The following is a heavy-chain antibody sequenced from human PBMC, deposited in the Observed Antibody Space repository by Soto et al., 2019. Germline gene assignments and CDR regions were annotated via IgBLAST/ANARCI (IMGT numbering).Heavy chain of an antibody. CDR2: ISIYNGNP. Sequence: ASVKVSCKSSGYTFTSYGISWVRQAPGQGPEWMGWISIYNGNPNYAQKLQGRVTITADESTRTAYMELSSLRSEDTSVDSCARVVGQQLAPGLFDPWGQGTLVTVSS. V-gene: IGHV1-18*04. CDR3: ARVVGQQLAPGLFDP. CDR1: GYTFTSYG. D-gene: IGHD6-13*01. J-gene: IGHJ5*02.